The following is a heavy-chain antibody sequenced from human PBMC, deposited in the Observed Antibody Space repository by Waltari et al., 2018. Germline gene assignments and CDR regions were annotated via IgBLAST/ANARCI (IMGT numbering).Heavy chain of an antibody. D-gene: IGHD6-13*01. CDR3: AGAEEGIAAAFDY. V-gene: IGHV4-4*02. J-gene: IGHJ4*02. CDR2: IYHSGST. CDR1: GGSISGSNW. Sequence: QVQLQESGPGLVKPSGTLSLTCAVSGGSISGSNWWSWVRPPPGKGLEWIGEIYHSGSTNYNPSLKSRVTISVDKSKNQFSLKLSSVTAADTAVYYCAGAEEGIAAAFDYWGQGTLVTVSS.